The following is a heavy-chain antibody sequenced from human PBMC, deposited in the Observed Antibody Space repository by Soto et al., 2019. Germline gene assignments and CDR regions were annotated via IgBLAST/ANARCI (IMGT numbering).Heavy chain of an antibody. Sequence: EVQLVESGGGLVKPGGSLRLSCAASGFTFSTYSMNWVRQAPGKGLEWVSSISSSSDYIYYADSVKGRFTISRDNAKNSLYLQMNSLSDEDTAVYHCASGGTTGTTATNWFDPWGQGTLVTVSS. D-gene: IGHD1-1*01. V-gene: IGHV3-21*01. CDR1: GFTFSTYS. CDR3: ASGGTTGTTATNWFDP. CDR2: ISSSSDYI. J-gene: IGHJ5*02.